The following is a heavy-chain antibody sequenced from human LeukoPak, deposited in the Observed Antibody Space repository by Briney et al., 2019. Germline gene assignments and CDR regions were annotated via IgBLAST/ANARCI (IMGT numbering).Heavy chain of an antibody. CDR1: GGSFSGYY. CDR3: ARHGAMMGRRNWFDP. J-gene: IGHJ5*02. CDR2: INHSGST. Sequence: PSETLSLTCAVYGGSFSGYYWSWIRQPPGKGLEWIGEINHSGSTNYNPSLKSRVTISVDTSKNQFSLKLSSVTAADTAVYYCARHGAMMGRRNWFDPWGQGTLVTVSS. V-gene: IGHV4-34*01. D-gene: IGHD1-26*01.